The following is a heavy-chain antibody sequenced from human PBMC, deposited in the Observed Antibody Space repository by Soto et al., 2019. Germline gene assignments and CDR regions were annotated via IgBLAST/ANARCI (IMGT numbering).Heavy chain of an antibody. V-gene: IGHV1-18*01. J-gene: IGHJ6*02. CDR3: ARVSIMITFGGVIAYYGMDV. CDR1: GYTFTSYG. CDR2: ISAYNGNT. D-gene: IGHD3-16*02. Sequence: ASVKVSCKASGYTFTSYGISWVRQAPGQGLEWMGWISAYNGNTNYAQKLQGRVTMTTDTSTSTAYMELRSLSSDDTAVYYCARVSIMITFGGVIAYYGMDVWGQGTTVTVSS.